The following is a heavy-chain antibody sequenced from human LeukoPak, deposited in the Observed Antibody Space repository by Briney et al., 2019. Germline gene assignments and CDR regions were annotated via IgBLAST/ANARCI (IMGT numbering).Heavy chain of an antibody. CDR2: IYYSGST. V-gene: IGHV4-59*01. J-gene: IGHJ3*02. CDR1: GGSISSYY. CDR3: ARDSSSWDDAFDI. D-gene: IGHD6-13*01. Sequence: SETLSLTCTVSGGSISSYYWSWIRQPPGKGLQWIGYIYYSGSTNYNPSLKSRVTISVDTSKNQFSLKLSSVTAADTAVYYCARDSSSWDDAFDIWGQRTMVTVSS.